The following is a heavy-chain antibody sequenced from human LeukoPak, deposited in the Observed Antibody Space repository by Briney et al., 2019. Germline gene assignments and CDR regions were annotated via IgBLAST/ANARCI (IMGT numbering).Heavy chain of an antibody. Sequence: GESLKISCKGPAYSFTSYWFNWVRQMPGKGLEWMRRIYPSDPYTNYSPSFQGHVTISADKSISTAYLQWSSLKASDTAMYYCARQNRTYDILIGYYPDDYWGQGTLVTVSS. CDR1: AYSFTSYW. V-gene: IGHV5-10-1*01. CDR2: IYPSDPYT. D-gene: IGHD3-9*01. CDR3: ARQNRTYDILIGYYPDDY. J-gene: IGHJ4*02.